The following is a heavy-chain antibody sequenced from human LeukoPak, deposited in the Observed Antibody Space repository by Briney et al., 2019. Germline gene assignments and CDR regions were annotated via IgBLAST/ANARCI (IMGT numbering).Heavy chain of an antibody. D-gene: IGHD3-9*01. CDR2: ISSSGSTI. J-gene: IGHJ4*02. CDR3: ARVKYDILTGYYELFDY. Sequence: GGSLRLSCAASGFTFSDYYMSWIRQAPGKGPEWVSYISSSGSTIYYADSVKGRFTISRDNAKNSLYLQMNSLRAEDTAVHYCARVKYDILTGYYELFDYWGQGTLVTVSS. CDR1: GFTFSDYY. V-gene: IGHV3-11*01.